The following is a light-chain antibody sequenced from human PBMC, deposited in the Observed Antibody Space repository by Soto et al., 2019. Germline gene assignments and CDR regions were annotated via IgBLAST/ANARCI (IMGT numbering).Light chain of an antibody. V-gene: IGKV3-20*01. Sequence: DIVLTQSPGTLSLPPGERATLSCRASQSVSSSYLAWYQQKPGQAPRLLIFAASSRASGIPDRFSGSGSGTDFTLTISRLEPEDFALFYCQYHGSSPITFGQGTRLEIK. CDR3: QYHGSSPIT. CDR2: AAS. J-gene: IGKJ5*01. CDR1: QSVSSSY.